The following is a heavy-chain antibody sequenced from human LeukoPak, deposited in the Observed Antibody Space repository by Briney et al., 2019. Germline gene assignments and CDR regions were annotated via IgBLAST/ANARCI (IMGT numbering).Heavy chain of an antibody. Sequence: GGSLRLSCAASGFTFSDYYMNWIRQAPGKGLEWVSCISSSGSTINYADSVKGRFTISRDNAKNSLYLQMNSLRAEDTAVYYCARDYYDSSGYYAVYYHYGMDVWGQGTTVTVSS. D-gene: IGHD3-22*01. V-gene: IGHV3-11*01. J-gene: IGHJ6*02. CDR2: ISSSGSTI. CDR3: ARDYYDSSGYYAVYYHYGMDV. CDR1: GFTFSDYY.